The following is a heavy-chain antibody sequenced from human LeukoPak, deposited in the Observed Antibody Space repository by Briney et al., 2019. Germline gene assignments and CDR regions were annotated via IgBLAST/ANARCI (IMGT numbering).Heavy chain of an antibody. CDR2: FDPEDGET. V-gene: IGHV1-24*01. D-gene: IGHD3-16*02. CDR1: GYTLTELS. J-gene: IGHJ4*02. CDR3: ATLMITFGGVIARHYYFDY. Sequence: GASVKVSCKVSGYTLTELSMHWVRQAPGKGLEWMGGFDPEDGETIYAQKFQGRVTMTEDTSTDTAYMELSSLRSEDTAVYYCATLMITFGGVIARHYYFDYWGQGTLVTVSS.